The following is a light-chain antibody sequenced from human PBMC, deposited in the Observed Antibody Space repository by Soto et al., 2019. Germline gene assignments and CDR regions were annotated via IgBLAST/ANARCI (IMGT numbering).Light chain of an antibody. Sequence: QSALTQPASVSGSPGQSITISCTGTSSDVGGSNYVSWYQQLPGKAPKLMIYDVSDRPSGVSNRFSGSKSGNTASLTISGLQAEDEADYYCSSYTSSSLYVFGTGNKV. CDR2: DVS. CDR3: SSYTSSSLYV. V-gene: IGLV2-14*01. J-gene: IGLJ1*01. CDR1: SSDVGGSNY.